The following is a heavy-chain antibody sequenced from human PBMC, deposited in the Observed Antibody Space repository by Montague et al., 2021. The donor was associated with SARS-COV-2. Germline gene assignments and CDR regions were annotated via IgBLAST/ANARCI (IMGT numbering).Heavy chain of an antibody. CDR2: FYHSGST. CDR1: GHSIWSSDW. CDR3: ARAQKTISGMLIPPYYFDF. Sequence: SETLSLTCSVSGHSIWSSDWWSWVRQPPGKGLEWIGEFYHSGSTTYNPSLKSRVTISVDKSKNQFSLTLTSPTAADTAVYYCARAQKTISGMLIPPYYFDFWGQGTLVTVSS. D-gene: IGHD3-3*01. V-gene: IGHV4-4*02. J-gene: IGHJ4*02.